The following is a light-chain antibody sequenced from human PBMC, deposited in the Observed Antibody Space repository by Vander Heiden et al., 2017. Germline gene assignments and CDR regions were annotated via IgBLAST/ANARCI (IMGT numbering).Light chain of an antibody. J-gene: IGLJ1*01. CDR3: QVWDSTTDHHV. V-gene: IGLV3-21*02. Sequence: SYVLTQPPSVSVAPGQTAKITCGGNNIGTKTVHWYQPRPGQAPVLVIYDDSDRPSGIPERFSGSNSGNAATLTISRVEAGDEADYYCQVWDSTTDHHVFATGTKVTVL. CDR2: DDS. CDR1: NIGTKT.